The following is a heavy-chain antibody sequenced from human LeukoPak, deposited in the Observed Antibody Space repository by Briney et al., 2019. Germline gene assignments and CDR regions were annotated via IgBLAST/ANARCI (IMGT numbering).Heavy chain of an antibody. D-gene: IGHD3-16*01. CDR2: ISGSGYYT. CDR1: GSGFTFGNFA. V-gene: IGHV3-23*01. J-gene: IGHJ6*03. Sequence: PGGSLRLSCEASGSGFTFGNFAMSWVRQAPGKGLEWVSGISGSGYYTYYADSVKGRFTISRDNSKNTLYIQMNSLRAEDTAVYYCVKDGSWGDYYFYFYMDVWGKGTTVTVSS. CDR3: VKDGSWGDYYFYFYMDV.